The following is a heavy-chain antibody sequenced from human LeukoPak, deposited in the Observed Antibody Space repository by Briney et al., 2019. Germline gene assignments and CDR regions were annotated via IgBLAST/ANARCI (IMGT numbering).Heavy chain of an antibody. J-gene: IGHJ4*02. CDR3: AKDSSAWYGVFDY. D-gene: IGHD6-19*01. Sequence: GGSLRLSCAASGFTCSSYWMRWVRQAPGKGLEWVSVISYDGSNEYYADSVKGRFTISRDNSKNTLYLQMSSLRAEDTAVYYCAKDSSAWYGVFDYWGQGTLVTVSS. CDR2: ISYDGSNE. V-gene: IGHV3-30*18. CDR1: GFTCSSYW.